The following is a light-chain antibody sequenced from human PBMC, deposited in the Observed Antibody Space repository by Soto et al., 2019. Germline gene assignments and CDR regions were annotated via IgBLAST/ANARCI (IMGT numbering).Light chain of an antibody. CDR3: QQSYSTRFT. CDR1: QDISSY. V-gene: IGKV1-39*01. Sequence: DIQMTQSPSSLSASVGDRVTITCQASQDISSYLNWYQQKPGKAPKLLIYAASSLQSGVPSRFSGSGSGTDFTLTISSLQPEDFATYYCQQSYSTRFTFGPGTKVDIK. J-gene: IGKJ3*01. CDR2: AAS.